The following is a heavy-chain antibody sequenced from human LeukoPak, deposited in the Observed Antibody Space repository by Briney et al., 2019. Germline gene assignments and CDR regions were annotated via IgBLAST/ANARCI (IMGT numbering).Heavy chain of an antibody. CDR2: MSGSGGHT. CDR1: GFTFSSYA. Sequence: GGSLRLSCAASGFTFSSYAMGWVRQAPGKGPDLVSSMSGSGGHTYFADSVRGRFAISRDNSKNTLDLQMNSLKVEDTAVYYCAKFRYHSNDNNYLDFNYWGQGTLVTVSS. D-gene: IGHD3-22*01. CDR3: AKFRYHSNDNNYLDFNY. V-gene: IGHV3-23*01. J-gene: IGHJ4*02.